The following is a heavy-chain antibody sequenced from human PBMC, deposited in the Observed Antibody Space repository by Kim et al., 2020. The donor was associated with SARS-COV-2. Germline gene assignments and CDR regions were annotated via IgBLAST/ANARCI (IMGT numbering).Heavy chain of an antibody. Sequence: GGSLRLSCAASGFTFSSYAMSWVRQAPGKGLEWVSAISGSGGSTYYADSVRGRFTISRDNSKNTLYLQMNSLRAEDTAVYYCAKDRSYYGSGSYYGHYGMDVWGQGTTVTVSS. D-gene: IGHD3-10*01. CDR2: ISGSGGST. V-gene: IGHV3-23*01. CDR3: AKDRSYYGSGSYYGHYGMDV. CDR1: GFTFSSYA. J-gene: IGHJ6*02.